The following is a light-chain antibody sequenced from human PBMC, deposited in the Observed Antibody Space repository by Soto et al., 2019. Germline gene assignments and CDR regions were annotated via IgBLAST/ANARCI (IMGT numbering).Light chain of an antibody. CDR3: QQYNNWPLT. J-gene: IGKJ4*01. CDR1: QSVSNN. CDR2: GAS. Sequence: EIVLTQSPATLSLSAGESPTLSCRASQSVSNNLAWYKQKPGQAPRLLSYGASTRATGIPARFSGSGSGTEFTLTISSLKSEDFEVYYCQQYNNWPLTFGGGTKVDIK. V-gene: IGKV3D-15*01.